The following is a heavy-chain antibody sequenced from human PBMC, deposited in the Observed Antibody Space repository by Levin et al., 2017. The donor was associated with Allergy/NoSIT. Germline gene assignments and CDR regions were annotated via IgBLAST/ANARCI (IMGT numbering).Heavy chain of an antibody. D-gene: IGHD3-10*01. J-gene: IGHJ4*02. V-gene: IGHV1-18*01. Sequence: ASVKVSCKASGYTFTSYGISWVRQAPGQGLEWMGWISAYNGNTNYAQKLQGRVTMTTDTSTSTAYMELRSLRSDDTAVYYCARDHLIPRTYYYGSGSPGYWGQGTLVTVSS. CDR1: GYTFTSYG. CDR3: ARDHLIPRTYYYGSGSPGY. CDR2: ISAYNGNT.